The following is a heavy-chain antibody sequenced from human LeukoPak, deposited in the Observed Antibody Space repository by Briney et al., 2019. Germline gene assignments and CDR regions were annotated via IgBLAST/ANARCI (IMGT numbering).Heavy chain of an antibody. CDR1: GFTFSSYS. CDR2: IKSKTDGGTT. CDR3: TSHTYYYDSSGYYPWGGYYYYMDV. J-gene: IGHJ6*03. Sequence: GGSLRLSCAASGFTFSSYSMNWVRQAPGKGLEWVGRIKSKTDGGTTDYAAPVKGRFTISRDDSKNTLYLQMNSLKTEDTAVYYCTSHTYYYDSSGYYPWGGYYYYMDVWGKGTTVTVSS. V-gene: IGHV3-15*01. D-gene: IGHD3-22*01.